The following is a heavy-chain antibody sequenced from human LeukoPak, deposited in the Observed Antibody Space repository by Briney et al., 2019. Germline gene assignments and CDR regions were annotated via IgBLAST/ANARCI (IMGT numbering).Heavy chain of an antibody. CDR1: GFTFSHYG. CDR3: ARGPIFGYYYMDV. D-gene: IGHD3-3*01. CDR2: IWYDGSNK. J-gene: IGHJ6*03. Sequence: GGSLRLSCAASGFTFSHYGMHWVRQAPGKGLDWGAVIWYDGSNKYYADSVKGRFTISRDNSKNTLYLQMNSLRAEDTAVYYCARGPIFGYYYMDVWGKGTTVTVSS. V-gene: IGHV3-33*01.